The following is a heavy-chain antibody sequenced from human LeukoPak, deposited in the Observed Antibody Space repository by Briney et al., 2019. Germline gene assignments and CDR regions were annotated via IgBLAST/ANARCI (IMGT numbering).Heavy chain of an antibody. D-gene: IGHD6-19*01. V-gene: IGHV3-23*01. CDR2: ISGSGGST. CDR3: AKDGTLGSGWYFPIDY. CDR1: GFTFSSYA. J-gene: IGHJ4*02. Sequence: GGSLRLSCAASGFTFSSYAMSWVRQAPGEGLEWVSAISGSGGSTYYADSVKGRFTISRDNSKNTLYLQMNSLRAEDTAVYYCAKDGTLGSGWYFPIDYWGQGTLVTVSS.